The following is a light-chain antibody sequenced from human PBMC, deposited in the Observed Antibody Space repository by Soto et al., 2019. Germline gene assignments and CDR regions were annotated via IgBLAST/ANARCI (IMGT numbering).Light chain of an antibody. J-gene: IGKJ5*01. V-gene: IGKV3-11*01. CDR1: QSVRSN. Sequence: EIVMTQSPATLSVSPGERVTLSCRASQSVRSNLAWYQQIPGQAPRLLIYDASNRATGVPARFSGSGSGTDFTLTISSLEPEDFAVYYCQQRLSWPITFGQGTRLEIK. CDR3: QQRLSWPIT. CDR2: DAS.